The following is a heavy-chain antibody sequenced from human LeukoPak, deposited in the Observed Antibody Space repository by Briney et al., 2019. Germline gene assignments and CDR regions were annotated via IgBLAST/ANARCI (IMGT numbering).Heavy chain of an antibody. Sequence: SETLSLTCTVSGGSISSNYWSWIRQPPGKGLEWIGYIYTSGSTNYNPSLKSRVTISVDTSKNQFSLKLSSVTAADTAVYYCATLAGYSYGPDFDYWGQGTLVTVSS. J-gene: IGHJ4*02. CDR2: IYTSGST. V-gene: IGHV4-4*09. CDR1: GGSISSNY. D-gene: IGHD5-18*01. CDR3: ATLAGYSYGPDFDY.